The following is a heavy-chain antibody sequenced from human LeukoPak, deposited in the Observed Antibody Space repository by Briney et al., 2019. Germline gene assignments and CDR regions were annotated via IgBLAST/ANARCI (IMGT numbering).Heavy chain of an antibody. V-gene: IGHV3-64*04. CDR1: GFTFSTYF. D-gene: IGHD2-15*01. CDR2: ISSNGGST. Sequence: GGSLRLSCAASGFTFSTYFMHWVRQAPGKGLEYASAISSNGGSTYYADSVKGRFTISRDNSKNTLYLQMNSLRAEDTAVYYCARAIQFGGYFDYWGQGTLVTVST. CDR3: ARAIQFGGYFDY. J-gene: IGHJ4*02.